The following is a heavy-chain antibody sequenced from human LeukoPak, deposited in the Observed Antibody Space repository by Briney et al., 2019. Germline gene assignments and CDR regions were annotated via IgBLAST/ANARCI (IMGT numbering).Heavy chain of an antibody. CDR1: GFTFSSYA. D-gene: IGHD1-1*01. CDR2: ISGSGGST. Sequence: GGSLRLSCAASGFTFSSYAMSWVRQAPEKGLEWVPAISGSGGSTYYADSVKGRFTISRDNSKNTLYLQMNSLRAEDTAVYYCAKGTTFHFDYWGQGTLVTVSS. J-gene: IGHJ4*02. CDR3: AKGTTFHFDY. V-gene: IGHV3-23*01.